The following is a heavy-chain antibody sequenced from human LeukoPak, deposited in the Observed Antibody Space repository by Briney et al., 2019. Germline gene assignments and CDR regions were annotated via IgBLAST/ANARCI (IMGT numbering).Heavy chain of an antibody. J-gene: IGHJ4*02. CDR3: ASRYGDYPFDY. Sequence: PSETLSLTCAIYGGSFSGYYWSWIRQPPGKGLEWIGEINHSGSTNYNPSLKSRVTISVDTSKNQFSLKLSSVTAADTAVYYCASRYGDYPFDYWGQGTMVTVSS. V-gene: IGHV4-34*01. CDR2: INHSGST. CDR1: GGSFSGYY. D-gene: IGHD4-17*01.